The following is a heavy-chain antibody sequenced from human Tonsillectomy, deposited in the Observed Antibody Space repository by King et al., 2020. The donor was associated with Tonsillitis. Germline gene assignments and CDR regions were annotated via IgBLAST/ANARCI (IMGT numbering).Heavy chain of an antibody. V-gene: IGHV3-21*01. J-gene: IGHJ4*02. CDR2: ITSSSSYI. D-gene: IGHD5-24*01. Sequence: VQLVESGGGLVKPGGSLRLSCAASGFTFSSYTMNWVRQAPGKGLEWVSSITSSSSYIYYADSVKARLTISRDSAKNSLYLQMNSLRAEDTAVYYCARDLERWGKIRGDCFDYWGQGTLVTVSS. CDR3: ARDLERWGKIRGDCFDY. CDR1: GFTFSSYT.